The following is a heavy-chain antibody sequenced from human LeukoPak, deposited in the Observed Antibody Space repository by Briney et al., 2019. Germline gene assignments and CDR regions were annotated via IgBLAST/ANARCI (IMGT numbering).Heavy chain of an antibody. D-gene: IGHD3-3*01. V-gene: IGHV3-43*01. CDR2: AGWAGGTT. Sequence: GGSLRLSCATSGFNFHRYTIHWVRQAPGRGLEWVPLAGWAGGTTYYSDSVRGRFTISRDSSQKILNLQMNNLRVEDTATYYCARGSTYDFWSGDALDAWGQGTMVTVAS. CDR1: GFNFHRYT. J-gene: IGHJ3*01. CDR3: ARGSTYDFWSGDALDA.